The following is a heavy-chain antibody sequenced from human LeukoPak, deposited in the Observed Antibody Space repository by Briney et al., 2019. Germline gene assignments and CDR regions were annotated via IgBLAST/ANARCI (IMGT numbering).Heavy chain of an antibody. CDR2: IYTSGGT. J-gene: IGHJ4*02. V-gene: IGHV4-61*02. CDR3: ARENTDHPYYDF. CDR1: GGSISSGSYY. D-gene: IGHD1-14*01. Sequence: SQTLSLTCTVSGGSISSGSYYWSWIRQPAGKGLEWIGRIYTSGGTNYNPSLKSRVTMSVDTYKNEFSLTLNSVTAADTAVYYCARENTDHPYYDFWGQGTLVTVSS.